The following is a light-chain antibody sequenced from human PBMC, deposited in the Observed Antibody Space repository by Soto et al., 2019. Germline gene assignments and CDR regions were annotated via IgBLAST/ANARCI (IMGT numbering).Light chain of an antibody. J-gene: IGLJ3*02. CDR1: SSDIGTYNY. CDR3: SSYTTSNTWV. Sequence: QSALTQPGSVSASPGQSITISCTGTSSDIGTYNYVSWYQQHPGKAPKLMIFEVNNRPSWVSNRFSGSKSGNTASLTVSGLQAEDEADYYCSSYTTSNTWVFGGGTKLTVL. CDR2: EVN. V-gene: IGLV2-14*01.